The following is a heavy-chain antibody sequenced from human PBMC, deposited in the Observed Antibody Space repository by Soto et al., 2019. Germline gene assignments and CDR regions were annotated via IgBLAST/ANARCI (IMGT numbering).Heavy chain of an antibody. D-gene: IGHD3-10*01. V-gene: IGHV3-7*01. Sequence: GGSLRLSCAASGFTFSNYAMSWVRQAPGKGLEWVANIKQDGSEKYYVDSVKGRFTISRDNAKNLLYLQMNGLRAEDTAVYYCAREMVRGDIITFLFDYWGQGTLVTVSS. J-gene: IGHJ4*02. CDR1: GFTFSNYA. CDR2: IKQDGSEK. CDR3: AREMVRGDIITFLFDY.